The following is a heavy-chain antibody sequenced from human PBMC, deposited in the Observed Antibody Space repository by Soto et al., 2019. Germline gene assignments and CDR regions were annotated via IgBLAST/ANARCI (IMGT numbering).Heavy chain of an antibody. J-gene: IGHJ6*02. CDR1: GGSISSYY. Sequence: QVQLQESGPGLVKPSETLSLTCTVSGGSISSYYCSWIRQPPGKGLEWIGYIYYSGSTNYNPSLKSRVTISVDTSKNQFSLKLSSVTAADTAVYYCARQDGGTGGMDVWGQGTTVTVSS. CDR3: ARQDGGTGGMDV. V-gene: IGHV4-59*01. D-gene: IGHD3-10*01. CDR2: IYYSGST.